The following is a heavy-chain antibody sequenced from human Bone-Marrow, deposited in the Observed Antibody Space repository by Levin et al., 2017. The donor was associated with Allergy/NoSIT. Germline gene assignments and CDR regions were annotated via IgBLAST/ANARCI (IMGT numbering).Heavy chain of an antibody. D-gene: IGHD6-13*01. J-gene: IGHJ6*02. Sequence: GGSLRLSCAASGFTFSSYSMNWVRQAPGKGLEWVSYISSSSSTIYYADSVKGRFTISRDNAKNSLYLQMNSLRAEDTAVYYCARGGIAAPGELYYGMDGWGQGTTVTVSS. CDR1: GFTFSSYS. CDR2: ISSSSSTI. CDR3: ARGGIAAPGELYYGMDG. V-gene: IGHV3-48*01.